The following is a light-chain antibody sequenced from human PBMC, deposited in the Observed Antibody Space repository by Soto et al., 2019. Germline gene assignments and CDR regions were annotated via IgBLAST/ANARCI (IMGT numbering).Light chain of an antibody. J-gene: IGLJ1*01. V-gene: IGLV2-14*01. CDR2: MVS. Sequence: QSVLTQPASVSGSPGQSITTSCTGTSSDVGNYNYVSWYQQYPGRVPKLLIYMVSNRPSGVSNRFSGSKSGNTASLTISGLQAEDEADYFCTSPTPGSLYVFGNGTKVTVL. CDR3: TSPTPGSLYV. CDR1: SSDVGNYNY.